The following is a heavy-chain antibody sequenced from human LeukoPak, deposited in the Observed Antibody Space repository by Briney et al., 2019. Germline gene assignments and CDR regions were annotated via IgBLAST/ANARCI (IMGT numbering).Heavy chain of an antibody. Sequence: ASVKVSCKASGYTFTGYYMHWVRQAPGQGLEWMGWINPNSGGTNYAQKFQGRVTTTRDTSISTAYMELSRLRSDDTAVYYCARGGIVVVPGYYYFDYWGQGTLVTVSS. CDR2: INPNSGGT. CDR3: ARGGIVVVPGYYYFDY. V-gene: IGHV1-2*02. D-gene: IGHD2-2*01. J-gene: IGHJ4*02. CDR1: GYTFTGYY.